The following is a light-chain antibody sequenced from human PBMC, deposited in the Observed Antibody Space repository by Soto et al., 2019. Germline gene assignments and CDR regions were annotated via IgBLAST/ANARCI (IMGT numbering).Light chain of an antibody. Sequence: IKVTQSPSFLSASVGDRVTITCRASQDINKYLAWYQQKPGEAPKLLIYDASSLESGVPSRFSGSGSGTEFTLTISSLQPDDFATYYCKQYNSYWTFGKGTKV. J-gene: IGKJ1*01. CDR1: QDINKY. CDR2: DAS. V-gene: IGKV1-5*01. CDR3: KQYNSYWT.